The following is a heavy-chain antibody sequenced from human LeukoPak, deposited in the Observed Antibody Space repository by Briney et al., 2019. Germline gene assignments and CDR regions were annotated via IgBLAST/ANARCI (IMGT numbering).Heavy chain of an antibody. CDR1: GYTFTSYG. V-gene: IGHV1-18*01. Sequence: ASVKVSCKASGYTFTSYGFSWVRQAPGQGLEWMGWISAYNGSTNYAQSLQGRVTMTTDTSTSTAFMELRSLRSDDTAVYYCARVLRADMATSDYWGQGTLVTVSS. J-gene: IGHJ4*02. CDR2: ISAYNGST. CDR3: ARVLRADMATSDY. D-gene: IGHD5-24*01.